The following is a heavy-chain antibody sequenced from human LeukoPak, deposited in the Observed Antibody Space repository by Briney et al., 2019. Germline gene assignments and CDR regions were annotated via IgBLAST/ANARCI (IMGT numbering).Heavy chain of an antibody. J-gene: IGHJ6*02. V-gene: IGHV4-59*08. CDR3: ARLRPLEQVGGSYYHSMDV. CDR1: GDSITSYY. CDR2: IYYSGDI. Sequence: SETLSLTCIVSGDSITSYYWSWIRQSPGKGLEWIGNIYYSGDIHYNPSLKSRVTISVDTSKNQFSLKLNSVTAADTAVYYCARLRPLEQVGGSYYHSMDVWGQGTTVTVSS. D-gene: IGHD6-6*01.